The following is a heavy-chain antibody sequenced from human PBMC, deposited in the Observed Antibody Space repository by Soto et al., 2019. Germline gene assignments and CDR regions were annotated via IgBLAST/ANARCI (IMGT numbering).Heavy chain of an antibody. D-gene: IGHD6-19*01. CDR3: ASFSNPRIAVAPFDY. V-gene: IGHV1-69*02. CDR2: IIPILGIA. CDR1: GGTFSSYT. J-gene: IGHJ4*02. Sequence: GASVKVSCKACGGTFSSYTISWVRQAPGQGLEWMGRIIPILGIANYAQKFQGRVTITADKSTSTAYMELSSLRSEDTAVYYCASFSNPRIAVAPFDYWGQGTLVTVSS.